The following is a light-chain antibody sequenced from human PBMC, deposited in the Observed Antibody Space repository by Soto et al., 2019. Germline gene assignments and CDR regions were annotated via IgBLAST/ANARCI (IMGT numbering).Light chain of an antibody. J-gene: IGLJ1*01. CDR3: SSYISSSTPPDV. Sequence: QSALTQPASVSGSPGQSITISCTGTSSDVGGYNYVSWYQQHPGKAPKLMIYEVSNRPSGVSTRFSGSKSGNTASLTISGLQAEDEADYYCSSYISSSTPPDVFGTGTKLTVL. CDR2: EVS. CDR1: SSDVGGYNY. V-gene: IGLV2-14*01.